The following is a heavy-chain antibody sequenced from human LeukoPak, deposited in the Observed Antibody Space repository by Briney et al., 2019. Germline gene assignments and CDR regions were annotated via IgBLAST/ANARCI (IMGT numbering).Heavy chain of an antibody. Sequence: PSETLSLTCTVSGGSISSAGYYWSWIRQHPGKGLEWIVYIYYSGSTCYNPSLKSRVTISVDTSKNQFSLKLSSVTAADTAVYYCARAERDYAYFDYWGQGTLVAVSS. CDR1: GGSISSAGYY. J-gene: IGHJ4*02. D-gene: IGHD4-17*01. CDR2: IYYSGST. V-gene: IGHV4-31*03. CDR3: ARAERDYAYFDY.